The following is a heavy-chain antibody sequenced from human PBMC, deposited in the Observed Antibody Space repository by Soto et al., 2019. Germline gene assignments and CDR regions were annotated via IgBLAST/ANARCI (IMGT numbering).Heavy chain of an antibody. CDR1: GFTFSSYG. D-gene: IGHD1-26*01. CDR3: AKDLVYSGSYYGDY. CDR2: ISYDGSKK. V-gene: IGHV3-30*18. J-gene: IGHJ4*02. Sequence: QVQLVESGGGVVQPGRSLRLSCAASGFTFSSYGMHWVRQAPGKGLEWVAVISYDGSKKYYADSVKGRFTISRDNSKNTLYLQMNSLRAEDTAVYYCAKDLVYSGSYYGDYWGQGTLVTVSS.